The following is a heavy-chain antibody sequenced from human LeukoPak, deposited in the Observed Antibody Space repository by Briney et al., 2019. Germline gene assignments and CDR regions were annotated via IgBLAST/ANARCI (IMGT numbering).Heavy chain of an antibody. CDR3: ATSHDVKTAPYDL. CDR2: IFTSGST. J-gene: IGHJ5*02. V-gene: IGHV4-4*09. Sequence: SETLSLTCTVSGGSISSYCWSWVRQPPGKGLEWIGYIFTSGSTDYNPSLKSRVTMSVDTSKNQLSMELRFLTAADTAVNYCATSHDVKTAPYDLWGQGTLVTVSS. D-gene: IGHD2-21*01. CDR1: GGSISSYC.